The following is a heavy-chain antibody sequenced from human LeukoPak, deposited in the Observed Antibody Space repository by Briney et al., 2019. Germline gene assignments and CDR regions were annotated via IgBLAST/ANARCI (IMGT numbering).Heavy chain of an antibody. J-gene: IGHJ4*02. CDR2: ISGSGGST. V-gene: IGHV3-23*01. CDR3: AKWDSSRSFVD. D-gene: IGHD6-13*01. CDR1: GFTFSSYW. Sequence: GGSLRLSCAASGFTFSSYWMHWVRQAPGKGLVWVSAISGSGGSTYYADSVKGRFTISRDNSKNTLYLQMNSLRAEDTAVYYCAKWDSSRSFVDWGQGTLVTVSS.